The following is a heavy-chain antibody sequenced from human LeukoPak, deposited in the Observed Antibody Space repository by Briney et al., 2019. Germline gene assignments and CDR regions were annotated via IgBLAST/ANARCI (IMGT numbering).Heavy chain of an antibody. CDR2: IYYSGST. D-gene: IGHD3-22*01. CDR3: ARDPSYYDRTQGYFDY. V-gene: IGHV4-59*01. Sequence: SETLSLTCTVSGGSISSYYWSWIRQPPGKGLEWIGYIYYSGSTNYNPSLKSRVTISVDTSKNQFSLKLSSVTAADTAVYYCARDPSYYDRTQGYFDYWGQGTLVTVSS. CDR1: GGSISSYY. J-gene: IGHJ4*02.